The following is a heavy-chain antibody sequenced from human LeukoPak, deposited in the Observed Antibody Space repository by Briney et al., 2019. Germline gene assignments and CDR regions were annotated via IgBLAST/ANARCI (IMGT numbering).Heavy chain of an antibody. V-gene: IGHV4-34*01. CDR1: GGSLSPHY. J-gene: IGHJ4*02. CDR2: INNRGTT. CDR3: ARVPLWWLTPFDF. D-gene: IGHD5-12*01. Sequence: SETLSLTCAVSGGSLSPHYWSWLRRPLGKGLEWIGEINNRGTTNYSPSLRGRATISVDTSKNQFCLRLTSVTAADTAMYYCARVPLWWLTPFDFWGQGTLATVSS.